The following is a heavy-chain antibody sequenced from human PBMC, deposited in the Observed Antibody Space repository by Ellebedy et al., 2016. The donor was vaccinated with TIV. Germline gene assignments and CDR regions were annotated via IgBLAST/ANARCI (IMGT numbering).Heavy chain of an antibody. D-gene: IGHD2-2*01. J-gene: IGHJ4*02. Sequence: PGGSLRLSCVDSGLTFSRYWMSWVRQTPGRGPEWVANIKQDGSDKNYVDSVKGRFTISRDNAKNSLYLQMNSLSADDTAVYYCARGSGYCSSTSCSGETDWGQGTPVTVSS. CDR2: IKQDGSDK. CDR1: GLTFSRYW. CDR3: ARGSGYCSSTSCSGETD. V-gene: IGHV3-7*03.